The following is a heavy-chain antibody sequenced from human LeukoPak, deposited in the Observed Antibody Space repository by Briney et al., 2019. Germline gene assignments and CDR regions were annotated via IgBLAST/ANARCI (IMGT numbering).Heavy chain of an antibody. J-gene: IGHJ6*03. CDR1: GYTFTSYD. CDR3: ARTIRITMVRGVIGYYYMDV. Sequence: GASVKVSCKASGYTFTSYDINWVRQATGQGLEWMGWMNPNSGNTGYAQKFQGRVAMTRNTSISTAYMELSSLRSEDTAVYYCARTIRITMVRGVIGYYYMDVWGKGTTVTVSS. V-gene: IGHV1-8*01. CDR2: MNPNSGNT. D-gene: IGHD3-10*01.